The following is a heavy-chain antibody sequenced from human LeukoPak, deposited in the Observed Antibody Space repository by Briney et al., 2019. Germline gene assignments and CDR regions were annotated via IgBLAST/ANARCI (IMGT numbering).Heavy chain of an antibody. CDR1: GYTFTGYY. J-gene: IGHJ3*02. V-gene: IGHV1-2*02. CDR3: ARDKPSEDFWSGYPHDAFDI. Sequence: ASVKVSCKASGYTFTGYYMHWVRQAPGQGLEWMGWINPNSGGTNYAQKFQGRVTMTRDTSISTAYMELSRLRSDDTAVYYCARDKPSEDFWSGYPHDAFDIWGQGTMVTVSS. D-gene: IGHD3-3*01. CDR2: INPNSGGT.